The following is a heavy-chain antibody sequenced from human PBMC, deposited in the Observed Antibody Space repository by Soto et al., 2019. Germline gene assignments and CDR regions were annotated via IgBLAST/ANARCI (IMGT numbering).Heavy chain of an antibody. CDR1: GYTFTSYD. CDR3: TRGQGNH. Sequence: QVQLVQSGAEVKKPGASVRVSCKASGYTFTSYDIYWVRQATGQGLEWMGWMNPFSGNAVYTQKFQDRVTMTSDTSINTAYMEMSGLRSEDTAVYYCTRGQGNHWGQGSLVTVSS. CDR2: MNPFSGNA. V-gene: IGHV1-8*01. J-gene: IGHJ4*02.